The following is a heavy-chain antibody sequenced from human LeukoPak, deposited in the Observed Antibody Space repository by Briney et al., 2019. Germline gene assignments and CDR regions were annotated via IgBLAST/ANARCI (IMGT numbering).Heavy chain of an antibody. V-gene: IGHV3-30*01. CDR2: ISYDGSNK. Sequence: PGRSLRLSCAASGFTFSSYAMHWVRQAPGKGLEWVAVISYDGSNKYYADSVKGRFTISRDNSKNTLYLQMNSLRDDDTALYYCAKDTVSTIKYGSGNDYDVAYYYGMNVWGQGTTVTVSS. D-gene: IGHD3-10*01. CDR3: AKDTVSTIKYGSGNDYDVAYYYGMNV. J-gene: IGHJ6*02. CDR1: GFTFSSYA.